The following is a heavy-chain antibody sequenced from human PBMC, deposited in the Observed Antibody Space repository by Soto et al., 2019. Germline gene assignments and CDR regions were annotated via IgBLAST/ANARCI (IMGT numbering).Heavy chain of an antibody. CDR2: ISGSGGST. CDR3: AKDAGYSSSWYGLAEYFQH. CDR1: GFTFSSYA. Sequence: SGFTFSSYAMSWVRQAPGKGLEWVSAISGSGGSTYYADSVKGRFTISRDNSKNTLYLQMNSLRAEDTAVYYCAKDAGYSSSWYGLAEYFQHWGQGTLVTVSS. J-gene: IGHJ1*01. D-gene: IGHD6-13*01. V-gene: IGHV3-23*01.